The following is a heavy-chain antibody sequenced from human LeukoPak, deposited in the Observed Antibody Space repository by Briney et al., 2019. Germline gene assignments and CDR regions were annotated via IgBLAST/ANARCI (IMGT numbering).Heavy chain of an antibody. V-gene: IGHV3-7*01. Sequence: TGGSLRLSCGAYGFTFSSSWMSWVRQAPGKGLEWVANIKKDGSEKYYVDSVKGRFTISRDNTKNSLYLQMDSLRAEDTAVYYCARISTAVAGADYWGQGNLVTVSS. CDR2: IKKDGSEK. D-gene: IGHD6-19*01. CDR1: GFTFSSSW. CDR3: ARISTAVAGADY. J-gene: IGHJ4*02.